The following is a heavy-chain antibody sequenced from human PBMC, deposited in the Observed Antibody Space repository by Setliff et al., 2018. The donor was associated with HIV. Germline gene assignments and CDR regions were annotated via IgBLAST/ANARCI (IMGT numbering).Heavy chain of an antibody. D-gene: IGHD3-22*01. Sequence: QPGGSLRLSCAASGFTFNTYAVHWVRQVPGKGLEWVSGISWNGETKGYADSVKGRFTISRDNAKNSLYLEMNNLKVEDTALYYCTRQLTPYYYDSPDYWGQGTLVTVSS. CDR1: GFTFNTYA. CDR3: TRQLTPYYYDSPDY. CDR2: ISWNGETK. J-gene: IGHJ4*02. V-gene: IGHV3-9*01.